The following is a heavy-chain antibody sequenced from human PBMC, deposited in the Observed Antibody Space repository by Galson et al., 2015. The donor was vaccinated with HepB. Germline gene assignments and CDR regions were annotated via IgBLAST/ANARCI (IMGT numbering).Heavy chain of an antibody. J-gene: IGHJ6*02. Sequence: SLRLSCAVSGFTFSSYTVNWVRQAPGKGLEWVSSISSSSFSIYYADSVKGRFTISRDNTNNSLYLQMNSLRAEDTAVYYCVRDGNFREERKFYYYGMDVWGQGTTVTVSS. V-gene: IGHV3-21*01. CDR1: GFTFSSYT. CDR3: VRDGNFREERKFYYYGMDV. D-gene: IGHD1-1*01. CDR2: ISSSSFSI.